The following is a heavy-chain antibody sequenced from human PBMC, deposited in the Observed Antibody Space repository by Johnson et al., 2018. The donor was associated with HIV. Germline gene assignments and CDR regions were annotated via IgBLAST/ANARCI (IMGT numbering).Heavy chain of an antibody. V-gene: IGHV3-30-3*01. D-gene: IGHD2-2*01. CDR1: GFTFSSYA. Sequence: VQLVESGGGLVKPGGSLRLSCAASGFTFSSYAMHWVRQAPGKGLEWVAVISYDGSNKYYADSVKGRFTISRDNSKNTLYLQMNSLRGDDTAVYYCARPGIVVLPAGAFDIWGPGTMVTVSS. CDR2: ISYDGSNK. J-gene: IGHJ3*02. CDR3: ARPGIVVLPAGAFDI.